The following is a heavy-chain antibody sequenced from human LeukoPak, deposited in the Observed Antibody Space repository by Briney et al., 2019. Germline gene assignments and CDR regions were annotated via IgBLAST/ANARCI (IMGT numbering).Heavy chain of an antibody. CDR1: GYIYTGYY. Sequence: ASVKVSCKASGYIYTGYYMHWVRQAPGQGLEWMGWINPNSGGKNYAQKFQGRVTMTRDTSISTAYMELSRLRSDDTAVYYCARAGAVVDNWFDPRGQGTLVTVSS. J-gene: IGHJ5*02. CDR2: INPNSGGK. CDR3: ARAGAVVDNWFDP. V-gene: IGHV1-2*02. D-gene: IGHD2-15*01.